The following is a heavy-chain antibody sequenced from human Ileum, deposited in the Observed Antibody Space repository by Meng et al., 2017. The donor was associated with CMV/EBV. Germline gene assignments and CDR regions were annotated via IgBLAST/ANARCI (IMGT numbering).Heavy chain of an antibody. CDR3: ARDIVVVPAVSNWFDP. CDR1: GYSISSGYY. CDR2: IYYSGST. V-gene: IGHV4-38-2*02. J-gene: IGHJ5*02. D-gene: IGHD2-2*01. Sequence: SETLSLTCTVSGYSISSGYYWGWIRQPPGKGLEWIGSIYYSGSTYYNPSLKSRVTISVDTSKNQFSLKLSSVTAADTAVYYCARDIVVVPAVSNWFDPWGQGTLVTVSS.